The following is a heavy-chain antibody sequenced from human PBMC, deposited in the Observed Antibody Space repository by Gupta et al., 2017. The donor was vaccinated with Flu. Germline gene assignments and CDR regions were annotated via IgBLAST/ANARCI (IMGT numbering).Heavy chain of an antibody. Sequence: SWVRQAPGQGLEWMGGIIPIFGTANYAQKFQGRVTITADKSTSTAYMELSSLRSEDTAVYYCASSYSSSGYNTGYYSSMDVWGQGTTVTVSS. CDR3: ASSYSSSGYNTGYYSSMDV. CDR2: IIPIFGTA. V-gene: IGHV1-69*06. J-gene: IGHJ6*02. D-gene: IGHD6-13*01.